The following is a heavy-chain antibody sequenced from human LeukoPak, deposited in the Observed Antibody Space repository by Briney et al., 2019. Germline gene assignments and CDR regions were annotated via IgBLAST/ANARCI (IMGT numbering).Heavy chain of an antibody. J-gene: IGHJ6*02. Sequence: PSETLSLTCTVSGGPISSYYWSWIRQPPGKGLEWIGYIYYSGSTNYNPSLKSRVTISVDTSKNQFSLKLSSVTAADTAVYYCARLPAGSRPYYYYGMDVWGQGTTVTVSS. D-gene: IGHD6-13*01. CDR1: GGPISSYY. V-gene: IGHV4-59*08. CDR2: IYYSGST. CDR3: ARLPAGSRPYYYYGMDV.